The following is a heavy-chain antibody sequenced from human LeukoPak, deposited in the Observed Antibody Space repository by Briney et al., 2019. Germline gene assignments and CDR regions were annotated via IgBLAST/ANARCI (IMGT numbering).Heavy chain of an antibody. J-gene: IGHJ4*02. CDR1: GVSISNYY. CDR3: ARVCTSWSFDY. Sequence: SETLSLTCSVSGVSISNYYWTWIRQPPGKGLEWVGYVYYSGNTNYNPSLKSRVTISVDTSKEQLSLRLTSVTAADTAVYYCARVCTSWSFDYWGQGTLVTVSS. V-gene: IGHV4-59*01. D-gene: IGHD2-8*01. CDR2: VYYSGNT.